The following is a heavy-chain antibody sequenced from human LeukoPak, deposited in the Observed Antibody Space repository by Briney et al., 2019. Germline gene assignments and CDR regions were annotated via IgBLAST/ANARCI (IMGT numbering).Heavy chain of an antibody. CDR3: ARDIDMITFGLDAPG. Sequence: ASVKVSCKASGYTFTSYGISWVRQAPGQGLEWMGWISAYNGNTNYAQKLQGRVTMTTDTSTSTAYMELGSLRSEDTAVYYCARDIDMITFGLDAPGWGQGTLVTVSS. V-gene: IGHV1-18*01. J-gene: IGHJ4*02. D-gene: IGHD3-16*01. CDR1: GYTFTSYG. CDR2: ISAYNGNT.